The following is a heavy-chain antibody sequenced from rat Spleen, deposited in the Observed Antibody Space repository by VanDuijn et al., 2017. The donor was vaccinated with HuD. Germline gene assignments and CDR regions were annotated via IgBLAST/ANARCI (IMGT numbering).Heavy chain of an antibody. CDR3: TPFDD. V-gene: IGHV5-31*01. CDR1: GFTFNTYW. J-gene: IGHJ2*01. Sequence: EVQLVESGGGLVQPGRSLKLSCVASGFTFNTYWMTWIRQAPGKGLEWVASIPNGGPNTYYSDSVRGRFTISREDGRSTLYLQMNSLRSEDTATYYCTPFDDWGQGVMVTVSS. CDR2: IPNGGPNT.